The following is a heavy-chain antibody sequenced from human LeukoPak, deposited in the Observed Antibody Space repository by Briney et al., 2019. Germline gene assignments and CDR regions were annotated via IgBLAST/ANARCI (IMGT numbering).Heavy chain of an antibody. J-gene: IGHJ4*02. D-gene: IGHD1-26*01. Sequence: PGGSLRLSCEASGFTFSSYWMNWVRQAPGKGLEWVSTISGGGGSTYYADSVKGRFTISRDNSKNTLYLQVNSLRAEDTAVYYCAKGGKWDVTPFDYWGQGTLVTVSS. CDR3: AKGGKWDVTPFDY. CDR1: GFTFSSYW. V-gene: IGHV3-23*01. CDR2: ISGGGGST.